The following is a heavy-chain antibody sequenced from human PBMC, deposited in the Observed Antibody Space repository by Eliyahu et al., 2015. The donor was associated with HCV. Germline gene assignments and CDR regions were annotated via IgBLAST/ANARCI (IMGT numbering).Heavy chain of an antibody. J-gene: IGHJ4*02. CDR3: AGARRGRFGELVSDS. Sequence: QVQLQQWGAGLLKPSETLSLTCAVYGGSFNAYYWSWIRQPPGKGLEWIGEVKHRGSTNYNPSLKSRVTMSVDTSKNQVSLKLSSVTAADTAVFYCAGARRGRFGELVSDSWGQGTLVTVSS. CDR1: GGSFNAYY. D-gene: IGHD3-10*01. CDR2: VKHRGST. V-gene: IGHV4-34*01.